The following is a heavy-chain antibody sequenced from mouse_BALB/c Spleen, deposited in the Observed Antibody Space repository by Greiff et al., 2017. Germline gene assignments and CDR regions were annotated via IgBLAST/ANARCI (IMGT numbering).Heavy chain of an antibody. D-gene: IGHD1-1*01. CDR2: INPSNGRT. CDR1: GYSFTSYW. J-gene: IGHJ4*01. V-gene: IGHV1S81*02. Sequence: QVQLQQPGAELVRPGASVKLSCKASGYSFTSYWMNWVKQRPGQGLEWIGEINPSNGRTNYNEKFKSKATLTVDKSSSTAYMQLSSLTSEDSAVYYCARRVVVADYYAMDYWGQGTSVTVSS. CDR3: ARRVVVADYYAMDY.